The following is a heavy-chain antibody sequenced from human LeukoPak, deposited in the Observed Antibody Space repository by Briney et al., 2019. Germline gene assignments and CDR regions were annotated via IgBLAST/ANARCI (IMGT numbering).Heavy chain of an antibody. Sequence: SETLSLTCTVSGGSISSYYWSWIRQPPGKGLEWIGYIYYSGSTSYNPSLKSRVTISVDTSKNQFSLKLSSVTAADTAVYYCAREIVVVAATGSYNWFDPWGQGTLVTVSS. CDR3: AREIVVVAATGSYNWFDP. V-gene: IGHV4-59*01. D-gene: IGHD2-15*01. CDR2: IYYSGST. CDR1: GGSISSYY. J-gene: IGHJ5*02.